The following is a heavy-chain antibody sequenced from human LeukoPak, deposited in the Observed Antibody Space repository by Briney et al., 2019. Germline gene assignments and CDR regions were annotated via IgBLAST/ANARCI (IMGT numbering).Heavy chain of an antibody. J-gene: IGHJ6*03. Sequence: PSETLSLTCTVSGGSISSYYWSWIRQPPGKGLEWIGYIYYSGSTNYNPSLKSRVTISVDTSKNQFSLKLSSVTAADTAVYYCARVEPYYYYVDVWGKGTTVTVSS. V-gene: IGHV4-59*08. CDR2: IYYSGST. CDR1: GGSISSYY. CDR3: ARVEPYYYYVDV.